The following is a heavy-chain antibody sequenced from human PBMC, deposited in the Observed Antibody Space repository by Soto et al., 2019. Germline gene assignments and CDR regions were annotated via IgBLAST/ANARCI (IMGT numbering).Heavy chain of an antibody. D-gene: IGHD3-9*01. CDR3: VRDEAHYDILTGSSLGRAFDI. CDR1: NTSISSSNW. Sequence: QVQLQESGPSLVKPSGTLSLTCVITNTSISSSNWWSWVRQAPGKGLEWIGEIYHTGRTNYAPSLESRVTMSIDKSNIRFSLRLTSLTAADTAVYYRVRDEAHYDILTGSSLGRAFDIWGQGTMVTVSS. V-gene: IGHV4-4*02. CDR2: IYHTGRT. J-gene: IGHJ3*02.